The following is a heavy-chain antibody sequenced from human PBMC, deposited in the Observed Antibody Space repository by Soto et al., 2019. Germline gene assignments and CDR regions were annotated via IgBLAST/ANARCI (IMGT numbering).Heavy chain of an antibody. D-gene: IGHD3-10*01. CDR2: IGHSGSAI. CDR3: ARGSGASDV. V-gene: IGHV3-11*01. J-gene: IGHJ6*02. Sequence: QVQLVESGGGLVKPGGSLRLSCAASGFTFSDYYMTWIRQAPGKGLDWVAYIGHSGSAIYYADSVKGRFTISRDDTKNSLSLQMISLRAEDTAVYYCARGSGASDVWGQGTTVTVSS. CDR1: GFTFSDYY.